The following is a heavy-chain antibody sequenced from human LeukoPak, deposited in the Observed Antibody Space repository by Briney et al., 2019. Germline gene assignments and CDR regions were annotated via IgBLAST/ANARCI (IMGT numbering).Heavy chain of an antibody. CDR1: GFTFSSYG. CDR3: ARHWGRGYYYFDY. V-gene: IGHV3-33*01. Sequence: GGSLRLSCAASGFTFSSYGMHWVRQAPGKGLEWVAVIWYDGSNKYYADSVKGRFTISRDNSKNTLYLQMNSLRAEDTAVYYCARHWGRGYYYFDYWGQGTLVTASS. J-gene: IGHJ4*02. CDR2: IWYDGSNK. D-gene: IGHD3-22*01.